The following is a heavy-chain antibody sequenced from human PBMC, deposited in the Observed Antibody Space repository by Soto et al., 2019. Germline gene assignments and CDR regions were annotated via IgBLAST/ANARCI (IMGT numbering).Heavy chain of an antibody. CDR3: ARDHPHSYGVYYFDY. D-gene: IGHD5-18*01. CDR2: IYSSGST. CDR1: GGSISNYY. V-gene: IGHV4-59*01. J-gene: IGHJ4*02. Sequence: SETLSLTCTVSGGSISNYYWNWILQSPGKGLEWIGYIYSSGSTHYNPSLQNRVTISIDTSKNQVSLKVNSVTAADTAVYYCARDHPHSYGVYYFDYWGQGTPVT.